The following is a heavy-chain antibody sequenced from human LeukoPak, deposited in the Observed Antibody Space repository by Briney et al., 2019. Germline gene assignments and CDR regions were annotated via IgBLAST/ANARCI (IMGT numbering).Heavy chain of an antibody. D-gene: IGHD5-18*01. CDR3: ARGVTDYYYMDV. CDR1: RGSISSGSYY. V-gene: IGHV4-61*02. CDR2: IYISGDT. Sequence: SETLSLTCTVSRGSISSGSYYWSWIRQPAGKGLEWIGRIYISGDTNYNPSLKSRVTISVDTSKNQFSLKLSSVTAADTAVYYCARGVTDYYYMDVWGKGTTVTVSS. J-gene: IGHJ6*03.